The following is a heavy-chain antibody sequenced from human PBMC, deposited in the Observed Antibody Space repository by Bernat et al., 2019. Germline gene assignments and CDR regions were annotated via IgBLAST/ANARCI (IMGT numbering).Heavy chain of an antibody. CDR3: ARNSGSYYGVDY. CDR1: GFTFSSYG. V-gene: IGHV3-33*01. J-gene: IGHJ4*02. CDR2: IWYDGSNK. Sequence: QVQLVESGGGVVQPGRTLRLSCAASGFTFSSYGMHWVRQAPGKGLEWVAVIWYDGSNKYYADSVKGRFTIARDNSKNALYLQMNSLGAEDTTVYYCARNSGSYYGVDYWGQGTLVTVSS. D-gene: IGHD1-26*01.